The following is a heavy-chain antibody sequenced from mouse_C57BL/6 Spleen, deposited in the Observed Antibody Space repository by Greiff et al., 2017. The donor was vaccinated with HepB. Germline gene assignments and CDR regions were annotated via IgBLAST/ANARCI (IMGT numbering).Heavy chain of an antibody. Sequence: EVQLQQSGPGLVKPSQSLSLTCSVTGYSITSGYYWNWIRQFPGNKLEWMGYISYDGSNNYNPSLKNRISITRDTSKNQFFLKLNSVTTEDTATYYCARFFSNYYGSSPLYAMDYWGQGTSVTVSS. V-gene: IGHV3-6*01. D-gene: IGHD1-1*01. CDR2: ISYDGSN. CDR1: GYSITSGYY. J-gene: IGHJ4*01. CDR3: ARFFSNYYGSSPLYAMDY.